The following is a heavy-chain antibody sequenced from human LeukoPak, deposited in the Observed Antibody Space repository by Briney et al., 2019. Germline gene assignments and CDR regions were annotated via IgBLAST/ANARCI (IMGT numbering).Heavy chain of an antibody. J-gene: IGHJ5*02. CDR3: ARGRDYTYYYGSGSYIWFDP. CDR2: ISSSGSTI. Sequence: GGSLRLSCAASGYTFSSYEMNWVRQAPGKGLEWVSYISSSGSTIYYADSVKGRFTISRDNAKNSLYLQMNSLRAEDTAAYYCARGRDYTYYYGSGSYIWFDPWGQGTLVTVSS. CDR1: GYTFSSYE. V-gene: IGHV3-48*03. D-gene: IGHD3-10*01.